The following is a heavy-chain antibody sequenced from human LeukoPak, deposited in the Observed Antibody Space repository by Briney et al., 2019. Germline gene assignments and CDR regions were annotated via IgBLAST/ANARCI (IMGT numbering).Heavy chain of an antibody. Sequence: SETLSLTCTVSGGSISSYYWSWIRQPPGKGLEWIGYIYYSGSTNYNPSLKSRVTISVDTSKNQFSLKLSSVTAVDTAVYYCARGGYSGYDFDYWGQGTLVTVSS. CDR3: ARGGYSGYDFDY. V-gene: IGHV4-59*01. J-gene: IGHJ4*02. CDR2: IYYSGST. D-gene: IGHD5-12*01. CDR1: GGSISSYY.